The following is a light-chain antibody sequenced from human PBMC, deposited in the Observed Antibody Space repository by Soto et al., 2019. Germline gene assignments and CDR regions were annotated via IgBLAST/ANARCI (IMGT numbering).Light chain of an antibody. V-gene: IGKV3-20*01. CDR2: GAS. Sequence: EIVLTQSPATLSLSPGERATLSCRASQSVSSYLAWYQQKPGQAPRLLIFGASSRATGIPDKFSGSGSGTDFTLTISRLEPDDFAVYYCQHYSGSSWTFGQGTKVDIK. CDR3: QHYSGSSWT. J-gene: IGKJ1*01. CDR1: QSVSSY.